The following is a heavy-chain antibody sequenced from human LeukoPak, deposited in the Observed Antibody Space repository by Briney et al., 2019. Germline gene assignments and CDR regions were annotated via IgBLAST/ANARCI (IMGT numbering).Heavy chain of an antibody. CDR1: GFTFSSYS. J-gene: IGHJ4*02. Sequence: PGGSLRLSCAASGFTFSSYSMNWVRQAPGKGVEWVSYISSSSSSTIYEADSVEGRFTISRDNAKNSLYLQMNSLRDEDTAVYYCARDLSYGHQNPFDYWGRGTLVTVSS. D-gene: IGHD4-17*01. CDR3: ARDLSYGHQNPFDY. V-gene: IGHV3-48*02. CDR2: ISSSSSSTI.